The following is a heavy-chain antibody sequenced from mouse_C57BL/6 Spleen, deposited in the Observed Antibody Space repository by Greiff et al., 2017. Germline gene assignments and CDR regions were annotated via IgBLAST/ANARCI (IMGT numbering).Heavy chain of an antibody. J-gene: IGHJ2*01. CDR1: GYTFTSYW. CDR2: INPSNGGT. D-gene: IGHD1-1*01. V-gene: IGHV1-53*01. Sequence: QVHVKQPGTELVKPGASVKLSCKASGYTFTSYWMHWVKQRPGQGLEWIGNINPSNGGTNYNEKFKSKATLTVDKSSSTAYMQLSSLTSEDSAVYYCARFYITTVVPRDFDYWGQGTTLTVSS. CDR3: ARFYITTVVPRDFDY.